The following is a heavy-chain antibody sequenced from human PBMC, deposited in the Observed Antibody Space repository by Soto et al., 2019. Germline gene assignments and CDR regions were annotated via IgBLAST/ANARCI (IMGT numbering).Heavy chain of an antibody. CDR3: AKWPYDSSAYYGFDS. Sequence: GGSLRLSCAASGFTFSSYAMTWVRQAPGKGLEWVSAISGSGGSTHYVDSVKGRFTISRDNSKNTLYLHMNSLRAEDTAVYYCAKWPYDSSAYYGFDSWGQGTLVTVSS. J-gene: IGHJ4*02. D-gene: IGHD3-22*01. CDR1: GFTFSSYA. V-gene: IGHV3-23*01. CDR2: ISGSGGST.